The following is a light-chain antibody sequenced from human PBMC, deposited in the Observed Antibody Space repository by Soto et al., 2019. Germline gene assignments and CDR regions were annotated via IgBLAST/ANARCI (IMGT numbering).Light chain of an antibody. CDR3: SSYGGSNNYV. Sequence: QSVLTQPPSASGSPGQSVTISCIGTSSDVGGYKYVSWYQQYPGEAPKLILYEVFKRPPGVPSRFSGSKSGNTASLTVSGLQAEDEADYYCSSYGGSNNYVFGTGTKLTVL. V-gene: IGLV2-8*01. CDR1: SSDVGGYKY. CDR2: EVF. J-gene: IGLJ1*01.